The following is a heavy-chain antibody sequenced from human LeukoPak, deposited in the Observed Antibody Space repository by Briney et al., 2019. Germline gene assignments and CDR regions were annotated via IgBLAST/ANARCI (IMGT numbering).Heavy chain of an antibody. J-gene: IGHJ4*02. CDR3: ARVEVKDYVWGSYRYNYFDY. CDR2: ISAYNGNT. D-gene: IGHD3-16*02. V-gene: IGHV1-18*01. Sequence: ASVKVSCKASGYTFTSYGISWVRQAPGQGLEWMGWISAYNGNTNYAQKLQGRVTMTTDTSTSTAYMELRSLRSDDTAVYYCARVEVKDYVWGSYRYNYFDYWGQGTLVTVSS. CDR1: GYTFTSYG.